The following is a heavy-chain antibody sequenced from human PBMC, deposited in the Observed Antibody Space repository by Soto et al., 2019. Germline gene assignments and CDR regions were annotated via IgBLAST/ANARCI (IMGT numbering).Heavy chain of an antibody. V-gene: IGHV1-69*04. Sequence: SVKVSCKASGGTFSSYTISWVRQAPGQGLEWMGRIIPILGIANYAQKFQGRVTITADKSTSTAYMELSSLRSEDTAVYYCAREELVQDYYYYMDVWGKGTTVTVSS. CDR3: AREELVQDYYYYMDV. CDR1: GGTFSSYT. D-gene: IGHD6-6*01. CDR2: IIPILGIA. J-gene: IGHJ6*03.